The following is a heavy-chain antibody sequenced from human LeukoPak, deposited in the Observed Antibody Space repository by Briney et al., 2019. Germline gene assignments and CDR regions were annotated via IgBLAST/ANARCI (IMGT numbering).Heavy chain of an antibody. CDR3: ARRGDYDILTGSRDYFDY. J-gene: IGHJ4*02. CDR2: IYYSGST. CDR1: GGSISSYY. D-gene: IGHD3-9*01. V-gene: IGHV4-59*01. Sequence: SETLSLTCTVSGGSISSYYWSWIRQPPGKGLEWIGYIYYSGSTNYNPSLKSRVTTSVDTSKNQFSLKLSSVTAADTAVYYCARRGDYDILTGSRDYFDYWGQGTLVTVSS.